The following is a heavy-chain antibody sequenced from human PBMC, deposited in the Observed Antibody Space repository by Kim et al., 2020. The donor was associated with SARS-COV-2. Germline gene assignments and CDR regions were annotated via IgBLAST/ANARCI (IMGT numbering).Heavy chain of an antibody. D-gene: IGHD7-27*01. J-gene: IGHJ3*02. CDR2: ST. Sequence: STYYNPSLKSRVSMSVDTSKNQFSLKLSSVIAADTAVYYCASDWGTDGFDIWGQGTMVTVSS. CDR3: ASDWGTDGFDI. V-gene: IGHV4-30-2*05.